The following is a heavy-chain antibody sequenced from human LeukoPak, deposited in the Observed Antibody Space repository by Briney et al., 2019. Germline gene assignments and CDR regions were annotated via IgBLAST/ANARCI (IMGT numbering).Heavy chain of an antibody. J-gene: IGHJ5*02. CDR1: GYTFTGYY. Sequence: ASVKVSCKASGYTFTGYYMHWVRQAPGQGLEWMGRINPNSGGTNYAQKFQGRVTMTRDTSISTAYMELSRLRSDDTAVYYCARDLSQLWFGESYNWFDPWGQGTLVTVSS. CDR2: INPNSGGT. CDR3: ARDLSQLWFGESYNWFDP. D-gene: IGHD3-10*01. V-gene: IGHV1-2*06.